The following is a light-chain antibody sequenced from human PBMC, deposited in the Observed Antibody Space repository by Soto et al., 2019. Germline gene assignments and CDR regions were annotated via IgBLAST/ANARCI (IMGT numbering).Light chain of an antibody. J-gene: IGKJ5*01. CDR1: PSVTNY. CDR2: GAF. Sequence: DIVLTQSPATLSLSPGERATLSCRASPSVTNYLAWYQQKPGQAPRLVIYGAFNRATGIPARFSGSGSGTDFTLTISSLEPEDFAVYYCQQRNIWPPVTFGQGTRLENK. CDR3: QQRNIWPPVT. V-gene: IGKV3-11*01.